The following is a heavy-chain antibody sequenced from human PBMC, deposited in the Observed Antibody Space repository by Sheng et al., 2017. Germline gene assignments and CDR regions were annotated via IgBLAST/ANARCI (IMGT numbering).Heavy chain of an antibody. Sequence: QVQLVESGGGVVQPGRSLRLSCAASGFTFSSYGMHWVRQAPGKGLEWVAVIWYDGSNKYYADSVKGRFTISRDNSKNTLYLQMNSLRAEDTAVYYCARSAFKAYCGGDCYSLDYWGQGTLVTVYS. CDR3: ARSAFKAYCGGDCYSLDY. D-gene: IGHD2-21*02. V-gene: IGHV3-33*01. CDR2: IWYDGSNK. J-gene: IGHJ4*02. CDR1: GFTFSSYG.